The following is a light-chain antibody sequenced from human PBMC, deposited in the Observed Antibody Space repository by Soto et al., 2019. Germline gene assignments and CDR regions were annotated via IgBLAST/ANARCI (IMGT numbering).Light chain of an antibody. J-gene: IGLJ2*01. V-gene: IGLV2-23*01. CDR3: CSYSGIATAV. Sequence: QSALTQPASVSGSPGQSITISCTGTSSDVGSYNLVSWYQQYPGKAPKLMIYEGTRRPSGVSNRFSGSKSGNTASLTISGLQAEDEADYYCCSYSGIATAVFGGGTKLTVL. CDR2: EGT. CDR1: SSDVGSYNL.